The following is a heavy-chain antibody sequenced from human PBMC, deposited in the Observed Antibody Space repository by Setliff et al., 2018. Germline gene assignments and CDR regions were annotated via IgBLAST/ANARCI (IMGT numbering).Heavy chain of an antibody. V-gene: IGHV4-39*07. CDR2: IYHSGSS. Sequence: SETLSLTCTVSGGSINSMSYYWGWIRQPPGKGLEWIGSIYHSGSSYYNPSLRSRVTISVDTSKNQFSLILRSVTAADTAVYYCARDVTGSHSGRLDSWGQGTLVTVSS. CDR1: GGSINSMSYY. CDR3: ARDVTGSHSGRLDS. D-gene: IGHD1-26*01. J-gene: IGHJ4*02.